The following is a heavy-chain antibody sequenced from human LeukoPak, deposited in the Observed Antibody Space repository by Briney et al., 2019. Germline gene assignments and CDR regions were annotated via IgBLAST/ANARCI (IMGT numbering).Heavy chain of an antibody. Sequence: PSETLSLTCAVYGGSFSGYYWSWIRQPPGKGLEWIGEINHSGSTNCNPSLKSRVTISVDTSKNQFSLKLSSVTAADTAVYYCACPSYFGVVISPSDWYFDLWGRGTLVTVSS. CDR3: ACPSYFGVVISPSDWYFDL. V-gene: IGHV4-34*01. CDR2: INHSGST. D-gene: IGHD3-3*01. J-gene: IGHJ2*01. CDR1: GGSFSGYY.